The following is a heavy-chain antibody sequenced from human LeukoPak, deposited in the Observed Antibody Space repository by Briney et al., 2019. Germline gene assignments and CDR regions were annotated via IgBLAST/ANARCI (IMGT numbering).Heavy chain of an antibody. D-gene: IGHD3-3*01. CDR2: IYYSGST. CDR3: AREGYDFWSGYPDY. J-gene: IGHJ4*02. V-gene: IGHV4-59*12. Sequence: SETLSLTCTVSGGSISSYYWSWIRQPPGKGLEWIGYIYYSGSTNYNPSLKSRVTMSVDTSKNQFSLKLSSVTAADTAVYYCAREGYDFWSGYPDYWGQGTLVTVSS. CDR1: GGSISSYY.